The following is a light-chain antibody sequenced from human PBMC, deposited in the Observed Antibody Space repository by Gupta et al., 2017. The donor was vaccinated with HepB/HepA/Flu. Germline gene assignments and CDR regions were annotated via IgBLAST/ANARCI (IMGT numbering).Light chain of an antibody. V-gene: IGKV3-15*01. CDR2: GSF. J-gene: IGKJ4*01. CDR1: QRISTN. Sequence: EIVMTQSPVTLSVSPGERATLSCRASQRISTNLAWYQQKPGQAPSVLIYGSFTRATGIPARFIGSGSGTEFTLTISSLQSEDFAVYYCQQYNNWQLTFGGGTKVEIK. CDR3: QQYNNWQLT.